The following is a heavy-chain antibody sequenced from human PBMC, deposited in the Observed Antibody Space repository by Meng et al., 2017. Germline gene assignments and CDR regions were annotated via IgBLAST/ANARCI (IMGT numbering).Heavy chain of an antibody. CDR1: GYTFTSYY. Sequence: ASVKVSCKASGYTFTSYYMHWVRQAPGQGLEWMGVINPSGGSTSYAQKFQGRVTMTRDTSTSTVYMELGSLRSEDTAVYYWAMTPSRRYYYGSETPRKYYYYYGMDVWGQGTTVTVSS. V-gene: IGHV1-46*01. CDR2: INPSGGST. J-gene: IGHJ6*02. D-gene: IGHD3-10*01. CDR3: AMTPSRRYYYGSETPRKYYYYYGMDV.